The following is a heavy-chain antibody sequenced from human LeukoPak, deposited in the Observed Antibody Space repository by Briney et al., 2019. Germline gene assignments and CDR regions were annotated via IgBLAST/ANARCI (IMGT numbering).Heavy chain of an antibody. CDR3: ARAHYDSSGYYHDW. J-gene: IGHJ4*02. V-gene: IGHV4-61*01. D-gene: IGHD3-22*01. Sequence: SETLSLTCTVSGGSISSGSYYWSWIRQPPGKGLEWIGDIYYSGSPDYSPSLKSRVTISVATSKTQFSLKMSSVTAADTAVYYCARAHYDSSGYYHDWWGQGTLVTVSS. CDR2: IYYSGSP. CDR1: GGSISSGSYY.